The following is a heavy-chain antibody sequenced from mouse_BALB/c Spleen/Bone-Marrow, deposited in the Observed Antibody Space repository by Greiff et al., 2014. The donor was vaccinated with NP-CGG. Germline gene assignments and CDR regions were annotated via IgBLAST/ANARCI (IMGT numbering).Heavy chain of an antibody. CDR1: GYTFIDHA. V-gene: IGHV1S137*01. CDR2: ISGYYGDA. J-gene: IGHJ4*01. D-gene: IGHD2-14*01. Sequence: VHLVESGAKLVRPGVSVKISCKGSGYTFIDHAMHWVKRSHAKSLEWIGLISGYYGDAIYNQKFKGKATMTVDKSSSTAYMELARLTSEDSAIYYCARSGKVRNAMDYWGQGASVTVSS. CDR3: ARSGKVRNAMDY.